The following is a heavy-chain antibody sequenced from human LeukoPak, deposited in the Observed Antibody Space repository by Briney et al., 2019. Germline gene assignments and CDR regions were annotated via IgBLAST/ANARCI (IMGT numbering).Heavy chain of an antibody. J-gene: IGHJ4*02. V-gene: IGHV3-53*05. Sequence: GGSLRLSCAASGFTVSRNYMSWVRQAPGKGLEWVSVLYSGGSTNYADSVKGRFTISRDNSKNTLYLQMNSLRAEDTAVYYCAKDRSSGWYSDYFDYWGQGTLVTVSS. CDR3: AKDRSSGWYSDYFDY. CDR2: LYSGGST. CDR1: GFTVSRNY. D-gene: IGHD6-19*01.